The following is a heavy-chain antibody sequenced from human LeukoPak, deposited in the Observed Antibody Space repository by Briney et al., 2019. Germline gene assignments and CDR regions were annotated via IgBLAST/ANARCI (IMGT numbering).Heavy chain of an antibody. CDR2: ITWNGGST. Sequence: PAGSLRLSCAATGFTFDDYGMSWVRHAPGKGLEWASGITWNGGSTGYADSVKGRFTISRDNAKNSLYLQMTSPSAEDTALYSCARRDYDENAFDIWGQGTMVTVSS. J-gene: IGHJ3*02. CDR3: ARRDYDENAFDI. CDR1: GFTFDDYG. D-gene: IGHD4-17*01. V-gene: IGHV3-20*04.